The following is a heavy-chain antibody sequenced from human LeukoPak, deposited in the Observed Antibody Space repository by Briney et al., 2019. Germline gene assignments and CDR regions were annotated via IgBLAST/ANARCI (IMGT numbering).Heavy chain of an antibody. CDR2: IKQDGSEK. CDR3: ARVGSGWYPNWFDP. CDR1: GFTFSSYW. Sequence: GSLRLSCAASGFTFSSYWMSWVRQAPGKGLEGVANIKQDGSEKYYVDSVKGRFTISRDNAKNSLYLQMNSLRAEDTAVYYCARVGSGWYPNWFDPWGQGTLVTVSS. D-gene: IGHD6-19*01. V-gene: IGHV3-7*03. J-gene: IGHJ5*02.